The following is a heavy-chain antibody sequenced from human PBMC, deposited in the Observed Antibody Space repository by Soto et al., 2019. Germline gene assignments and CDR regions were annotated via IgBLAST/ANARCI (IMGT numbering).Heavy chain of an antibody. V-gene: IGHV4-34*01. CDR2: ISHSGST. Sequence: SETLSLTCAVYGGSFSGYYWSWIRQPPGKGLEWIGEISHSGSTNYNPSLKSRVTISVDTSKNQFSLKLSSVTAADTAVYYCARGTGGFPTAYYYYGMDVWGQGTTVTVSS. D-gene: IGHD3-16*01. CDR3: ARGTGGFPTAYYYYGMDV. CDR1: GGSFSGYY. J-gene: IGHJ6*02.